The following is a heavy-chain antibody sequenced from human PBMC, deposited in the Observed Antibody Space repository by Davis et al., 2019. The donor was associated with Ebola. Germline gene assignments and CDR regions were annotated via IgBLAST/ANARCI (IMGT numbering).Heavy chain of an antibody. Sequence: GGSLRLSCAVSGFTVGDNYMSWVRQAPGRGLEWVSTIYTGDTTNYADSVKGRFTISRDNSKNTLYLQMNSLRAEDTAVYYCAKDGLFIDSSWFFGYWGQGTLVTVSS. J-gene: IGHJ4*02. V-gene: IGHV3-53*01. CDR1: GFTVGDNY. CDR2: IYTGDTT. CDR3: AKDGLFIDSSWFFGY. D-gene: IGHD6-13*01.